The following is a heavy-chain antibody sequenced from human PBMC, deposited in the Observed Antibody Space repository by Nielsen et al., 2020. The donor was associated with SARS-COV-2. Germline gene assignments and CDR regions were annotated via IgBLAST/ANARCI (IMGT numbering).Heavy chain of an antibody. CDR2: ISSSGSTI. V-gene: IGHV3-11*04. J-gene: IGHJ6*02. CDR3: ARDPAIRYDFWSGYLGTDYYYYGMDV. Sequence: WIRQPPGKGLEWVSYISSSGSTIYYADSVKGRFTISRDNSKNTLYLQMNSLRAEDTAVYYCARDPAIRYDFWSGYLGTDYYYYGMDVWGQGTTVTVSS. D-gene: IGHD3-3*01.